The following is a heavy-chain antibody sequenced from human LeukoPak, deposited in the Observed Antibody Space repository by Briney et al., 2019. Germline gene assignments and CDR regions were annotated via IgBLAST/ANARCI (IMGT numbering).Heavy chain of an antibody. V-gene: IGHV3-23*01. CDR3: AKYSFCSSSSCYRNDVFDV. D-gene: IGHD2-15*01. Sequence: GGSLRLSCAASGFTFSSYATSLVRQAPGKGLEWVSSIRGSGDSTDYADSVKGRFTISRDNSKNTLHLQMNSLRAEDTAIYYCAKYSFCSSSSCYRNDVFDVWGQGTMVTVSS. J-gene: IGHJ3*01. CDR2: IRGSGDST. CDR1: GFTFSSYA.